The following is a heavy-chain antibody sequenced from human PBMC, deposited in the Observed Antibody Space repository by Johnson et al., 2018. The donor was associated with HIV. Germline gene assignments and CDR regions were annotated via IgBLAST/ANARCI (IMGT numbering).Heavy chain of an antibody. CDR1: RFTFSSYW. Sequence: MLLVESGGGLVQPGGSLRLSCAASRFTFSSYWMSWVRQAPGKGLELVANIKQDGSEIYYVDSVKGRFTISRDNAKNTLYLQMNSLRAEDTAVYYCARDAPRYSFDIWGQGTMVTVSS. D-gene: IGHD2-21*01. J-gene: IGHJ3*02. V-gene: IGHV3-7*01. CDR3: ARDAPRYSFDI. CDR2: IKQDGSEI.